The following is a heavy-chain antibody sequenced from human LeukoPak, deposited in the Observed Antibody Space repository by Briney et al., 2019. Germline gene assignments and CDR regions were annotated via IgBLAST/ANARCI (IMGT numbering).Heavy chain of an antibody. CDR2: ISGSGGST. CDR1: GFTFSSYA. Sequence: PGGSLRLSCAASGFTFSSYAMSWVRQAPGKGLEWVSAISGSGGSTYYADSVKGRFTISRDNSKNTLYLQMNSLRAEDTAVYYCAKLGDSVPLNLFYFDYWGQGTLVTVSS. J-gene: IGHJ4*02. D-gene: IGHD4-17*01. CDR3: AKLGDSVPLNLFYFDY. V-gene: IGHV3-23*01.